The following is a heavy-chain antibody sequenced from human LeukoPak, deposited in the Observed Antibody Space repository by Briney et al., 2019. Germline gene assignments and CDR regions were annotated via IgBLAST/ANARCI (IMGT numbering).Heavy chain of an antibody. V-gene: IGHV4-38-2*02. CDR2: GYHSGST. J-gene: IGHJ4*02. CDR1: GYSISSGYY. CDR3: ARAPRYSKTYYYGSGSPRFDY. D-gene: IGHD3-10*01. Sequence: SETLSLTCTVSGYSISSGYYWGWIRQPPGKGLEWIGSGYHSGSTSYNPSLKSRVTISVDTSKNQFSLKLSSVTAADTAVYYCARAPRYSKTYYYGSGSPRFDYWGQGTLVTVSS.